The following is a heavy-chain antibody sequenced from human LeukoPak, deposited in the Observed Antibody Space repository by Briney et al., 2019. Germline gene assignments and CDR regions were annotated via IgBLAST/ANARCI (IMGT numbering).Heavy chain of an antibody. D-gene: IGHD1-14*01. CDR1: GFTFSSCG. CDR2: IGPTGTDR. Sequence: GGSLRLSCAASGFTFSSCGFNWVRQTPGKGLEWVSSIGPTGTDRYYADSVRGRFTISRDNAKNSMYLQMDSLRDEDTAVYYCATETIGRHYDYWGQGTLLTVSS. CDR3: ATETIGRHYDY. V-gene: IGHV3-21*01. J-gene: IGHJ4*02.